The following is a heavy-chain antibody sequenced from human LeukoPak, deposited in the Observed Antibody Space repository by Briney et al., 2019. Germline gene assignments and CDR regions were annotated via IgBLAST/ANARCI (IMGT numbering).Heavy chain of an antibody. D-gene: IGHD3-22*01. J-gene: IGHJ2*01. CDR2: INHSGST. CDR3: ARGFRYYYDSSGPFFDL. CDR1: GGSFSGYY. V-gene: IGHV4-34*01. Sequence: SETLSLTWAVYGGSFSGYYWSWIRQPPGQGLEWIGEINHSGSTTYNPSLKSRVTISVDTSKTHFSLKLSSVPAADTAVYYCARGFRYYYDSSGPFFDLWGRGTLVTVSS.